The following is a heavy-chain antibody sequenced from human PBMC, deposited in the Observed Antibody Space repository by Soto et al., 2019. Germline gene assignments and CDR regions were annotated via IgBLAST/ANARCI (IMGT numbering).Heavy chain of an antibody. J-gene: IGHJ6*02. CDR2: INSSGRT. CDR3: ARFSTLGKDYGVDG. CDR1: GDSISSSDSY. Sequence: QVQLQESGPGLVKPSQTLSLTCSVFGDSISSSDSYWSLIRQPPGKGLEWIGYINSSGRTYYKPSLKSRVSISIDTSKNQFSLRLTSVTVADTAVYFCARFSTLGKDYGVDGWGQGTTVTVS. V-gene: IGHV4-30-4*08. D-gene: IGHD2-2*01.